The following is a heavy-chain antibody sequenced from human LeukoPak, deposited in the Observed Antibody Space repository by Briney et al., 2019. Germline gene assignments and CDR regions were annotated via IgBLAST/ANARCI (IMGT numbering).Heavy chain of an antibody. CDR3: ARQVIVPGTSQLRTFDS. J-gene: IGHJ4*02. CDR2: IFPLDFDT. Sequence: GESLKISCKTSGYRFTSYWIGWVRQTPGHDLEWMGSIFPLDFDTAYSPSFQGQVTMSADRSIRTVSLRWNSLKASDTALYFCARQVIVPGTSQLRTFDSWGQGTLVTVAS. D-gene: IGHD2-21*01. CDR1: GYRFTSYW. V-gene: IGHV5-51*01.